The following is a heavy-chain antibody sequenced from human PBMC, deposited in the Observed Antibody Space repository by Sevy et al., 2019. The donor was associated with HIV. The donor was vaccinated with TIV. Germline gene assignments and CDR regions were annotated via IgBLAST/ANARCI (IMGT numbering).Heavy chain of an antibody. CDR2: IIVGSGNT. D-gene: IGHD1-1*01. J-gene: IGHJ6*02. CDR3: AAVSDDPAYYYGMDV. CDR1: GFTFTSSA. V-gene: IGHV1-58*01. Sequence: ASVKVSCKASGFTFTSSAVQWVRQARGQRLEWIGWIIVGSGNTNYAQTFQERVTITRDMSTSTAYMELSSLRSEDTAVYYCAAVSDDPAYYYGMDVWGQGTTVTVSS.